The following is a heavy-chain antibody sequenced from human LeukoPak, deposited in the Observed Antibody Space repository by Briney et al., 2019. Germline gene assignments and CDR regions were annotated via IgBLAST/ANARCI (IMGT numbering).Heavy chain of an antibody. CDR2: ISGGDGST. Sequence: GGSLRLSCAASGFPFSSYAMSWVRQAPGKGLEWVSAISGGDGSTYYADSVKGRFTISSDNSKNTLYLQMNSLRAEDTAVYYCARDEILVANYYDSRSGFDYWGQGTLVTVSS. CDR1: GFPFSSYA. D-gene: IGHD3-22*01. V-gene: IGHV3-23*01. J-gene: IGHJ4*02. CDR3: ARDEILVANYYDSRSGFDY.